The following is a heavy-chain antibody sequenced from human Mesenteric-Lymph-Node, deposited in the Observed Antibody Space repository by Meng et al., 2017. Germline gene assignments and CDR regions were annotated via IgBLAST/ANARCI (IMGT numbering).Heavy chain of an antibody. CDR2: IYYSGST. CDR1: GGSISSSSYY. V-gene: IGHV4-39*07. D-gene: IGHD3-22*01. Sequence: SETLSLTCTVSGGSISSSSYYWGWIRQPPGKGLEWIGSIYYSGSTYYNPSLKSRVTISVDTSKNQFSLKLSSVTAADTAVYYCARVSSGLDYWGQGTLVTVSS. J-gene: IGHJ4*02. CDR3: ARVSSGLDY.